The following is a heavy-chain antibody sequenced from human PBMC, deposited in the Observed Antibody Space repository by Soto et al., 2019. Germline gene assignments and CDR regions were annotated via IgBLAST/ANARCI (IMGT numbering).Heavy chain of an antibody. V-gene: IGHV3-74*01. D-gene: IGHD4-17*01. CDR1: GFTFSSYA. CDR3: ARDGDSDLPIDS. J-gene: IGHJ4*02. CDR2: TNDDGSST. Sequence: PGGSLRLSCAASGFTFSSYAMSWVRQAPGKGLVWVSRTNDDGSSTSYAEYVKGRFIISRDNTKNTLYLQMNSLRVEDTAVYYCARDGDSDLPIDSWGQGT.